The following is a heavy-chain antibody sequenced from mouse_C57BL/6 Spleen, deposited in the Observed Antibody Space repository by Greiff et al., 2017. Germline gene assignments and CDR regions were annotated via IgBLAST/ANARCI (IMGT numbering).Heavy chain of an antibody. D-gene: IGHD1-1*01. Sequence: QVQLQQSGTELVKPGASVKLSCKASGYTFTSYWMHWVKQRPGQGLEWIGNINPSNGGTNYNEKFKSKATLTVDKSSSTAYMQLSSLTSEDSAVYYGARAGDYYGSSYYFDYWGQGTTLTVSS. CDR2: INPSNGGT. V-gene: IGHV1-53*01. CDR1: GYTFTSYW. J-gene: IGHJ2*01. CDR3: ARAGDYYGSSYYFDY.